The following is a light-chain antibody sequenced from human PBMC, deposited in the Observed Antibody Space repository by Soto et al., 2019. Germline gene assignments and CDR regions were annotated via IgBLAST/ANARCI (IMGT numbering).Light chain of an antibody. J-gene: IGKJ2*01. Sequence: EILLTQSPGTLSLSPGERASLSCRASQTVSNSYLAWYQQKPGQAPRLLIYGASGRATGIPARFSGSGSGTDFTLTISRLEPEDFAVYYCQQYGSSPYTFGQGAKLEI. CDR2: GAS. V-gene: IGKV3-20*01. CDR1: QTVSNSY. CDR3: QQYGSSPYT.